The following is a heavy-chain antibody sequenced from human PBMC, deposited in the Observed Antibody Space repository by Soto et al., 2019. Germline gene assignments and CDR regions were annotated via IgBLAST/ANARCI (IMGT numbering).Heavy chain of an antibody. V-gene: IGHV2-5*01. CDR3: AHRPYSFLPYNRYYYFDY. J-gene: IGHJ4*02. CDR2: IYWNDDK. CDR1: GFSLSTSGVG. Sequence: SGPALVNPTQTLTLTCTFSGFSLSTSGVGVGWIRQPPGKALEWLALIYWNDDKRYSPSLKSRLTITKDTSKNQVVLTMTNMDPVDTATYYCAHRPYSFLPYNRYYYFDYWGQRTLVTVSS. D-gene: IGHD1-1*01.